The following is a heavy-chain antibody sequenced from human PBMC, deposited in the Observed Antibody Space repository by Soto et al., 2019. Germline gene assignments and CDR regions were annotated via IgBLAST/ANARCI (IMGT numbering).Heavy chain of an antibody. CDR3: ARPNYGDYTSWGSGWFDP. D-gene: IGHD4-17*01. Sequence: QLQLQESGPGLVKPSETLSLTCTVSGGSIASSSYYWGWIRQPPGKGLEWIGSIYFTGNTYYNPSLKSRVPMSVDTSKNQFSLKLSSVTAADTAVYYCARPNYGDYTSWGSGWFDPWGQGTLVTVSS. V-gene: IGHV4-39*01. J-gene: IGHJ5*02. CDR1: GGSIASSSYY. CDR2: IYFTGNT.